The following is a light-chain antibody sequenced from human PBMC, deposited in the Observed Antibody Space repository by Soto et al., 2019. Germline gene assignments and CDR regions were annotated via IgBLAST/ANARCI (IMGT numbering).Light chain of an antibody. J-gene: IGKJ1*01. V-gene: IGKV4-1*01. CDR1: QTVLYSVNNENY. CDR2: WAS. CDR3: QQYYSAPRT. Sequence: DIVMTQSPDSLTVSPGERATINCKSSQTVLYSVNNENYLAWYQHKPGQPPKLLIYWASTRESGVPDRFSGSGSGTDFTLTISSLQAEDVAVYYCQQYYSAPRTFGQGTKVEIK.